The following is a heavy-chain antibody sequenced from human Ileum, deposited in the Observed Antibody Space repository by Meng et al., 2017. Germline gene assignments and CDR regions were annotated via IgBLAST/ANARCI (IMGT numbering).Heavy chain of an antibody. CDR1: GYTFSSYD. J-gene: IGHJ4*02. D-gene: IGHD4-17*01. CDR2: MNPNSGNT. V-gene: IGHV1-8*01. CDR3: AGRRPYGDYPISNY. Sequence: QVQVVQSGAEVKSPGALVKVSCKASGYTFSSYDINWVRQATGQGLEWMGWMNPNSGNTNYAQKFHGRVTMTRNTSISTAYLELSSLISEDTAIYYCAGRRPYGDYPISNYWGQGTLVTVSS.